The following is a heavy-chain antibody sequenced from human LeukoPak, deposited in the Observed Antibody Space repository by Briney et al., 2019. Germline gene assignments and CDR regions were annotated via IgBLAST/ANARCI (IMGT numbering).Heavy chain of an antibody. Sequence: GGSLRLSCAASGFTFSSYWMSWVRQAPGKGLEGVANIKQDGSEKYYVDSVKGRFTISRDNAKNSLYLQMNSLRAEDTAVYYCARVRRLGYFDYWGEGTLVPVSS. D-gene: IGHD4-17*01. V-gene: IGHV3-7*01. CDR3: ARVRRLGYFDY. CDR2: IKQDGSEK. J-gene: IGHJ4*02. CDR1: GFTFSSYW.